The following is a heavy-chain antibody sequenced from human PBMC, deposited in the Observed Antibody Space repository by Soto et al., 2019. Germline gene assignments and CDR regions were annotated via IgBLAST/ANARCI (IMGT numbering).Heavy chain of an antibody. CDR2: IKQDGSEK. V-gene: IGHV3-7*01. Sequence: PGGSLRLSCAASGFTFSSYWMSWVRQAPGKGLEWVANIKQDGSEKYYVDSVKGRFTISRDNAKNSLYLQMNSLRAEDTAVYYCARDGSDYYDIYYYYGMDVWGQGTTVTVSS. CDR3: ARDGSDYYDIYYYYGMDV. D-gene: IGHD3-22*01. CDR1: GFTFSSYW. J-gene: IGHJ6*02.